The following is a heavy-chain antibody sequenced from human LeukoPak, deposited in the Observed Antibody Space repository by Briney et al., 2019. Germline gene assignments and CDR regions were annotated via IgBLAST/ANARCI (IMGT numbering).Heavy chain of an antibody. J-gene: IGHJ4*02. V-gene: IGHV3-21*01. CDR1: GFTFGSYS. CDR3: ARDSLCGGAEHPEQYYFDY. Sequence: GGSLRLSCAASGFTFGSYSMNWVRQAPGKGLEWVSSISSSSSYIYYADSVKGRFTISRDNAKNSLYLQMDSLRAEDTAVYYCARDSLCGGAEHPEQYYFDYWGQGTLVTVSS. D-gene: IGHD2/OR15-2a*01. CDR2: ISSSSSYI.